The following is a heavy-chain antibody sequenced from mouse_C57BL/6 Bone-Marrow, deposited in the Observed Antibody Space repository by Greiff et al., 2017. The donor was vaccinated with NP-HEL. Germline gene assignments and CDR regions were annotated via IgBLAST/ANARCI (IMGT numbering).Heavy chain of an antibody. D-gene: IGHD1-1*01. J-gene: IGHJ2*01. CDR3: VRERLNYYGSSYFDY. CDR2: IRSKSSNYAT. Sequence: DAGGGLVQPKGSLKLSCAASGFTFNTYAMHWVRQAPGKGLEWVARIRSKSSNYATYYADSVKDRFTISRDDSQSMLYLQMNNLKTEDTAMYYCVRERLNYYGSSYFDYWGQGTTLTVSS. CDR1: GFTFNTYA. V-gene: IGHV10-3*01.